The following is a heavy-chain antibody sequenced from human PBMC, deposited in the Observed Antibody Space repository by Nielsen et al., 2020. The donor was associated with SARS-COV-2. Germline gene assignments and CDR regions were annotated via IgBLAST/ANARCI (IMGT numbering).Heavy chain of an antibody. V-gene: IGHV4-39*01. CDR2: MSHSGTA. CDR3: ANHFWGGAGV. CDR1: GGSITSTSYY. Sequence: SETLSLTCTVSGGSITSTSYYWGWLRQPPGKGREWIGSMSHSGTAYYSPSLKSRVNISVDTSKNQFSLRLSSVTAADTALYYCANHFWGGAGVWGQGTTVTVSS. J-gene: IGHJ6*02. D-gene: IGHD3-3*02.